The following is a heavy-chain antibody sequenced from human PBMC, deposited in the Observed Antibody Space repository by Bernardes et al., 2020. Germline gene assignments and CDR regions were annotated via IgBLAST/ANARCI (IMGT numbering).Heavy chain of an antibody. CDR2: IWYDGSNK. V-gene: IGHV3-33*01. D-gene: IGHD3-10*01. CDR1: GFTFSSYG. Sequence: GGSLRLSCAASGFTFSSYGMHWVRQAPGKGLEWVAVIWYDGSNKYYADSVKGRFTISRDNSKNTLYLQMNSLRAEDTAVYYCARDADGSGSYSLDYWGQGTLVTVSS. CDR3: ARDADGSGSYSLDY. J-gene: IGHJ4*02.